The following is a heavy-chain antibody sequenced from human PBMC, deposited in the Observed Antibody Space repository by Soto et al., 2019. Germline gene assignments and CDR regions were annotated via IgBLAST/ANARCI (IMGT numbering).Heavy chain of an antibody. Sequence: QVQLVQSGAEVKKPGASLRVSCETSGGTSTIYTITWVRQAPGQGLQWMGRIVPTLRITNYAQEFQGRLTITADSSTSTAHIELTSLTSKETAVYYCATDKYGAGRVGVHFWGQGTLVTVSS. V-gene: IGHV1-69*08. D-gene: IGHD3-3*02. CDR3: ATDKYGAGRVGVHF. CDR1: GGTSTIYT. J-gene: IGHJ4*02. CDR2: IVPTLRIT.